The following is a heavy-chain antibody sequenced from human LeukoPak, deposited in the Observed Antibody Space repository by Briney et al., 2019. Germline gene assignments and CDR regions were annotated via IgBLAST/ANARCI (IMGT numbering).Heavy chain of an antibody. CDR2: IIDSGIST. D-gene: IGHD1-26*01. CDR3: AKGSRGSYDY. J-gene: IGHJ4*02. CDR1: GFTFNSYA. Sequence: GGSLRLSCAASGFTFNSYAMTWVRQAPEKGLEWVSSIIDSGISTYYGDSVKGRFTISRDSSKNTLYLQMNSLRAEDTAVYYCAKGSRGSYDYWGQGTLVTVSP. V-gene: IGHV3-23*01.